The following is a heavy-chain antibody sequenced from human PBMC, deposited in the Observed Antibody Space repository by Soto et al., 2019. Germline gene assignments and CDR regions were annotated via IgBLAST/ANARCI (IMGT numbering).Heavy chain of an antibody. CDR3: ARDIVVVPAAMPRDFDY. J-gene: IGHJ4*02. D-gene: IGHD2-2*01. Sequence: ASVKVSCKASGYTFTSYGISWVRQAPGQGLEWMGWISAYNGNTNYAQKLQGRVTMTTDTSTSAAYMELRSLRSDDTAVYYCARDIVVVPAAMPRDFDYWGQGTRVTVSS. V-gene: IGHV1-18*01. CDR1: GYTFTSYG. CDR2: ISAYNGNT.